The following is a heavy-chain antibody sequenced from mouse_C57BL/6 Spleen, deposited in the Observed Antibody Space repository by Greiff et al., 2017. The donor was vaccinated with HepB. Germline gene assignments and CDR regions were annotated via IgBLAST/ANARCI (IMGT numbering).Heavy chain of an antibody. J-gene: IGHJ3*01. CDR3: TLPSTMVTTEGFAY. Sequence: VQLKESGAELVRPGASVKLSCTASGFNIKDYYMHWVKQRPEQGLEWIGRIDPEDGDTEYAPKFQGKATMTADTSSNTAYLQLSSLTSEDTAVYYCTLPSTMVTTEGFAYWGQGTLVTVSA. CDR1: GFNIKDYY. CDR2: IDPEDGDT. V-gene: IGHV14-1*01. D-gene: IGHD2-2*01.